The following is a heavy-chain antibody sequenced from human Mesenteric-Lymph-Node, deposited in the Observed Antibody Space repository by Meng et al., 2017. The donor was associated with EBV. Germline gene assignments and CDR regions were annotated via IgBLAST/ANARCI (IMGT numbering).Heavy chain of an antibody. D-gene: IGHD2-8*02. CDR3: ARIIGYCTGGVCYGDWFDP. CDR1: GGSFSGYY. CDR2: INHSGST. V-gene: IGHV4-34*01. J-gene: IGHJ5*02. Sequence: QVQLQQGGAGLLKPSETLSLTCAVYGGSFSGYYWSWIRQPPGKGLEWIGEINHSGSTNYNPSLKSRVTISVDTSKNQFSLKLSSVTAADTAVYYCARIIGYCTGGVCYGDWFDPWGQGTLVTVSS.